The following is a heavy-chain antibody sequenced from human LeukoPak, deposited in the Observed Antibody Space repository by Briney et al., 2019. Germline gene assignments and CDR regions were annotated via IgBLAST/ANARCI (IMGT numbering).Heavy chain of an antibody. J-gene: IGHJ4*02. D-gene: IGHD4-17*01. CDR1: GGSISSSSYY. CDR3: ARGPQHYGDYWN. CDR2: IYYSGST. Sequence: PSETLSLTCTVSGGSISSSSYYWGWIRQPPGKGLEWIGSIYYSGSTYYNPSLKSRVTISVDTSKNQFSLKLSSVTAADTAVYYCARGPQHYGDYWNWGQGTLVTVSS. V-gene: IGHV4-39*07.